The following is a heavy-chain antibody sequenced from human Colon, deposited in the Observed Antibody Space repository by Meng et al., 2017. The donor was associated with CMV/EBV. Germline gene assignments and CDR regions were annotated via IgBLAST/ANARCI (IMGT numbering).Heavy chain of an antibody. CDR3: LGGQLAFDY. D-gene: IGHD1-1*01. CDR2: IKEDGSAQ. Sequence: GGSLRLSCAASGFTFSNFWMNWVRQAPGKGLEWVANIKEDGSAQYYVDSVKGRFTISRDNPNNSLYLQMNSLKDEDTAVYYCLGGQLAFDYWGQGIQVTVSS. V-gene: IGHV3-7*01. J-gene: IGHJ4*02. CDR1: GFTFSNFW.